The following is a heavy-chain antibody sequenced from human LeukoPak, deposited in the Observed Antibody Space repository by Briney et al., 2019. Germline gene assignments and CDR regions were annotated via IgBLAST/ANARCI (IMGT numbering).Heavy chain of an antibody. CDR3: AKKAGWFTKVYYYYGMDV. CDR1: GFTFSSYA. CDR2: ISGSGGST. J-gene: IGHJ6*02. D-gene: IGHD6-19*01. Sequence: GGSLRLSCAASGFTFSSYAMSWIRQAPGKGLEWVSAISGSGGSTYYADSVKGRFTISRDNSKNTLYLQMNSLRAEDTAVYYCAKKAGWFTKVYYYYGMDVWGQGTTVTVSS. V-gene: IGHV3-23*01.